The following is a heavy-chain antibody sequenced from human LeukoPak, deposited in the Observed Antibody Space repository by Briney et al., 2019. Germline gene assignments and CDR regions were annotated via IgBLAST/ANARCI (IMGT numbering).Heavy chain of an antibody. CDR1: GFTFSSYA. CDR2: IRGSGGST. CDR3: AKDAYYYDSSGYYDGGSFDY. J-gene: IGHJ4*02. Sequence: PGGSLRLSCAASGFTFSSYAMSWVRQAPGKGLECVSTIRGSGGSTYHADSVKGRFTISRDNSKNTLYLQMNSLRAEDTAVYYCAKDAYYYDSSGYYDGGSFDYWGQGTLVIVSS. D-gene: IGHD3-22*01. V-gene: IGHV3-23*01.